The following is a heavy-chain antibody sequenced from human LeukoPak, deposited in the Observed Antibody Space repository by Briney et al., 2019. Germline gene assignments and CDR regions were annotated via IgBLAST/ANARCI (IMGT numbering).Heavy chain of an antibody. Sequence: GGSLRLSCAASGFTFSSYAMSWVRQAPGKGLEWVSSISGSGGSTYYADSVKGRFTISRDNSKNTLYLQMNSLRAEDTAVYYCAKDKGRQWLSDYFDYWGQGTLVTVSS. V-gene: IGHV3-23*01. CDR2: ISGSGGST. J-gene: IGHJ4*02. CDR3: AKDKGRQWLSDYFDY. D-gene: IGHD6-19*01. CDR1: GFTFSSYA.